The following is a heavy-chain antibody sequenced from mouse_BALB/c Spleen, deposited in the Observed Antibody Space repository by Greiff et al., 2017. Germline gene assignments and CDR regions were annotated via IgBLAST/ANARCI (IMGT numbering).Heavy chain of an antibody. CDR2: IRSKSNNYAT. CDR1: GFTFNTYA. Sequence: EVMLVESGGGLVQPKGSLKLSCAASGFTFNTYAMNWVRQAPGKGLEWVARIRSKSNNYATYYADSVKDRFTISRDDSQSMLYLQMNNLKTEDTAMYYCVRRGYDGAMDYWGQGTSVTVSS. V-gene: IGHV10-1*02. CDR3: VRRGYDGAMDY. D-gene: IGHD2-14*01. J-gene: IGHJ4*01.